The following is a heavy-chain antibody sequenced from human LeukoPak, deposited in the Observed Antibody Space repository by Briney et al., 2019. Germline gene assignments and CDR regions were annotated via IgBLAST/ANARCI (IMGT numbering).Heavy chain of an antibody. Sequence: PSETLSLTCTVSGGSISSYYWSWIRQPAGKGLEWIGRIYTSGSTNYNPSLKSRVTMSVDTSKNQFSLKLSSVTAADTAVYYCATDPGPFYYYDSSGSSPRYWGQGTLVTVSS. CDR1: GGSISSYY. V-gene: IGHV4-4*07. D-gene: IGHD3-22*01. CDR3: ATDPGPFYYYDSSGSSPRY. CDR2: IYTSGST. J-gene: IGHJ4*02.